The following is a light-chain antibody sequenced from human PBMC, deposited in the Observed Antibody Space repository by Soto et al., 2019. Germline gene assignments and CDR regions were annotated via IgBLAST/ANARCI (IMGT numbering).Light chain of an antibody. Sequence: ALTQPPSASGSPGQSVTMSCSGTSLNVGGYNYVSLYQQHPGKAPKLMIYEVSKRPSGVPDRFSGSKSGNTACLTVSGLQAEDEADYYCSSYAGSNNYVFGTGTKVTVL. J-gene: IGLJ1*01. CDR2: EVS. CDR1: SLNVGGYNY. CDR3: SSYAGSNNYV. V-gene: IGLV2-8*01.